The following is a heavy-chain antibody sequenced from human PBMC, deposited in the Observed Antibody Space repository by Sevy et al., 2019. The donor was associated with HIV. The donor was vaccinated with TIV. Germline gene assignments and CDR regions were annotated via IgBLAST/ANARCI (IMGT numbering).Heavy chain of an antibody. CDR3: ARDCTNGICYTPPFDY. D-gene: IGHD2-8*01. V-gene: IGHV3-48*03. CDR1: GFTFSSYE. J-gene: IGHJ4*01. CDR2: ISSSGSTI. Sequence: GGSLRLSCAASGFTFSSYEMNWVRQAPGKGLEWVSYISSSGSTIYYADSVKGRFTISRDNAKNSLYLQMNSLRAEDTAVYYCARDCTNGICYTPPFDYWGHGTLVTVSS.